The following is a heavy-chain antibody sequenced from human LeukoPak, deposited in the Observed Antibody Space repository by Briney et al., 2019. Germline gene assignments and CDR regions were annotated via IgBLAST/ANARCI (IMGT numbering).Heavy chain of an antibody. CDR1: GFTFSSYE. CDR2: ISSSGSTI. Sequence: QPGGSPRLSCAASGFTFSSYEMNWVRQAPGKGLEWVSYISSSGSTIYYADSVKGRFTISRDNAKNSLYLQMNSLRAEDTAVYYCARDIVVVTAIGPHNYYYGMDVWGQGTTVTVSS. CDR3: ARDIVVVTAIGPHNYYYGMDV. J-gene: IGHJ6*02. V-gene: IGHV3-48*03. D-gene: IGHD2-21*02.